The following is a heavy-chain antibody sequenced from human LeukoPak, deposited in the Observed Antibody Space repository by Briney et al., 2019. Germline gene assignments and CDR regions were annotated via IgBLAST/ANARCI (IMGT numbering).Heavy chain of an antibody. CDR1: GYTFTSYY. CDR2: INPSGGST. V-gene: IGHV1-46*03. D-gene: IGHD3-22*01. Sequence: ASVKVSCKASGYTFTSYYMHWVRQAPGQGLEWMGIINPSGGSTSYAQKFQGRVTMTRDTSTRTVYMKLSSLRSEDTAVYYCARGPSGNYYDSSGYLDYWGQGTLVTVSS. J-gene: IGHJ4*02. CDR3: ARGPSGNYYDSSGYLDY.